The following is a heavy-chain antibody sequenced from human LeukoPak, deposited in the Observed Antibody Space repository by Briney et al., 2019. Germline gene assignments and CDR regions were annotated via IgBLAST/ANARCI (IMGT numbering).Heavy chain of an antibody. Sequence: SETLSLTCAVSGGSISSGGYSWSWIRQPPGKGLEWIGYIYHSGSTYYNPSLKSRVTISVDRSKNQFSLKLSSVTAADTAVYYCAGTGRLIDYWGQGTLVTVSS. D-gene: IGHD1-1*01. CDR3: AGTGRLIDY. V-gene: IGHV4-30-2*01. J-gene: IGHJ4*02. CDR1: GGSISSGGYS. CDR2: IYHSGST.